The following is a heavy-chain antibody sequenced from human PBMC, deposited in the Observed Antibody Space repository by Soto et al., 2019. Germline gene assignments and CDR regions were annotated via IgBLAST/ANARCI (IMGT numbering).Heavy chain of an antibody. CDR3: AKGPRNWGVDH. D-gene: IGHD7-27*01. CDR2: MNPNNGNT. Sequence: QVQLVQSGAEVKKPGASVKVSCKASGYTFIDYDINWFRQATGQGLEWMGWMNPNNGNTGYAQNFQGRVTMTRSTSISTAYMELSTLRSEDTAAYYCAKGPRNWGVDHWGQGTLVIVSS. J-gene: IGHJ4*02. V-gene: IGHV1-8*01. CDR1: GYTFIDYD.